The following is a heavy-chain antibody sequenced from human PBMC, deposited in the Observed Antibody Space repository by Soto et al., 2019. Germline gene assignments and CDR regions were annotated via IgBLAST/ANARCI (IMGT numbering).Heavy chain of an antibody. CDR1: GYTFPSYG. V-gene: IGHV1-18*01. J-gene: IGHJ4*02. CDR3: ARDGGGGPDH. CDR2: ISAHNGHT. D-gene: IGHD3-16*01. Sequence: ASVKVSCKASGYTFPSYGISWIRQAPGQGLVLMGLISAHNGHTKYTQNFRGRVTMTTDISTSRANRELGGLRFDDTAVFYWARDGGGGPDHGGKGTLVTVSS.